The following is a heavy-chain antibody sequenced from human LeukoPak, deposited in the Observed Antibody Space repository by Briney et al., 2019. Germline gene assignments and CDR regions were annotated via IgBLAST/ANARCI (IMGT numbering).Heavy chain of an antibody. V-gene: IGHV3-30*03. CDR1: GFTFSSYG. D-gene: IGHD5-18*01. CDR3: ASRRGYSYGYYYYYYMDV. CDR2: ISYDGSNK. Sequence: GRSLRLSCAASGFTFSSYGMHWVRQAPGKGLEWVAVISYDGSNKYYADSVKGRFTISRDNSKNTLYLQMNSLRAEDTAVYYCASRRGYSYGYYYYYYMDVWGKGTTVTISS. J-gene: IGHJ6*03.